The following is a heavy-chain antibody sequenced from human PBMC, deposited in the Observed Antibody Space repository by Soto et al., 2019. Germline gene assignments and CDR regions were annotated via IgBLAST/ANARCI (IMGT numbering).Heavy chain of an antibody. V-gene: IGHV1-18*01. J-gene: IGHJ3*02. CDR2: ISAYNGNT. Sequence: ASVKVSCKASGDTFTSYGISWVRQAPGQGLEWMGWISAYNGNTNYAQKLQGRVTMTTDTSTSTAYMELRSLRSDDTAVYYCARRGGDYYYDSSGYYAQDAFDIWGQGTMVTVSS. CDR1: GDTFTSYG. D-gene: IGHD3-22*01. CDR3: ARRGGDYYYDSSGYYAQDAFDI.